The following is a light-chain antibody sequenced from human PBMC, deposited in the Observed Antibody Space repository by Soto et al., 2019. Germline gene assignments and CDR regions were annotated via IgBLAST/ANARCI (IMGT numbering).Light chain of an antibody. CDR3: QQYDNSPIT. V-gene: IGKV3-20*01. J-gene: IGKJ5*01. CDR1: QSISSSF. Sequence: EIVLTQSPGIFSLSPGARASLSCGASQSISSSFLAWYQQKPGQAPRLLIYGASSRATGIPDRFSGTGSETDFTLTISRLEPEDFAVYYCQQYDNSPITFGQGTRLEI. CDR2: GAS.